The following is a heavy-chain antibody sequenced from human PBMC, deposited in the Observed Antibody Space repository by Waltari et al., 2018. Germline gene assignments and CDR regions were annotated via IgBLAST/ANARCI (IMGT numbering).Heavy chain of an antibody. D-gene: IGHD1-1*01. J-gene: IGHJ5*02. Sequence: QVQLMESGGGVVQPGGSLRLSCAASGFTFNTYALHWFRQAPGRGREGVAVISQDGSGRFYRDSVRGRFTISRDNSENTLYLLMNGLRTDDTAVYFCARDTVPGAGTTWARNLFGPWGQGTLVTVSS. CDR2: ISQDGSGR. CDR1: GFTFNTYA. CDR3: ARDTVPGAGTTWARNLFGP. V-gene: IGHV3-30-3*01.